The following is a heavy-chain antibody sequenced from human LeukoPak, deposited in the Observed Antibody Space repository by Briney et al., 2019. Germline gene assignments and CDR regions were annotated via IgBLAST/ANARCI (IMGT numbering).Heavy chain of an antibody. CDR3: ARDPPPYYYGSGGERYYHYYYYMDV. CDR2: ISSSSSTI. Sequence: GGSLRLSCAASGFTFSSYSMNWVRQAPGKGLEWVSYISSSSSTIYYADSVKGRFTISRDNAKNSLYLQMNSLRAEDTAVYYCARDPPPYYYGSGGERYYHYYYYMDVWGEGTTVTVSS. J-gene: IGHJ6*03. V-gene: IGHV3-48*01. CDR1: GFTFSSYS. D-gene: IGHD3-10*01.